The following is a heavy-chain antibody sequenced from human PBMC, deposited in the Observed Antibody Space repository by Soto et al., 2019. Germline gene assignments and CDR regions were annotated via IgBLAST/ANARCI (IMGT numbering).Heavy chain of an antibody. V-gene: IGHV2-5*02. J-gene: IGHJ4*02. CDR2: IYWADDK. CDR1: GFSLTTSGVG. CDR3: AHRGYLYGNWDHGSFDH. D-gene: IGHD2-8*01. Sequence: QITLKESGPTRVKPTQTLALTCTFSGFSLTTSGVGVGWIRKTPGKALEWLAVIYWADDKRYSPSLKSRLTITKETSKNQVVLTMADMDHVDTDTYFCAHRGYLYGNWDHGSFDHWGQGTMVTVSS.